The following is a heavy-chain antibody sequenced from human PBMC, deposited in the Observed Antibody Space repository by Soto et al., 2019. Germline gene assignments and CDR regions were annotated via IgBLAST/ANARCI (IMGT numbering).Heavy chain of an antibody. CDR3: AKDVFSGGWYNAFDP. J-gene: IGHJ5*02. CDR2: ISHDGTAK. Sequence: QVHLVESGGGVVQPGRSLRLSCAASGFTVNNFGMHWVRQAPGKGPEWVAMISHDGTAKYYADSVKGRFTLSRDNSQNTLYLQMNNLRTEDTAVYYCAKDVFSGGWYNAFDPWCQGTLVTVSS. D-gene: IGHD6-19*01. CDR1: GFTVNNFG. V-gene: IGHV3-30*18.